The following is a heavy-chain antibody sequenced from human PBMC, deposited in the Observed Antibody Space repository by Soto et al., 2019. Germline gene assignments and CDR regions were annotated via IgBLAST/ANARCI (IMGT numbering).Heavy chain of an antibody. CDR1: GFTFSSYG. CDR3: VSPRGEEQWLKFDY. J-gene: IGHJ4*02. Sequence: GGSLRLSCAASGFTFSSYGMHWVRQAPGKGLEWVAVISYDGSNKYYADSVKGRFTISGDNSKNTLYLQMNSLRAEDTAVYYCVSPRGEEQWLKFDYWGQGTLVTVSS. CDR2: ISYDGSNK. V-gene: IGHV3-30*03. D-gene: IGHD6-19*01.